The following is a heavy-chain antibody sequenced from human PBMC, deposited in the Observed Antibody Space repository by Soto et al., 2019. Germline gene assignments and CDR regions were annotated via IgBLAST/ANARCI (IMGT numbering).Heavy chain of an antibody. J-gene: IGHJ4*02. CDR1: GDSVSSDSYY. Sequence: QVQLQESGPGLVKPSETLSLTCTVSGDSVSSDSYYWSWIRQPPGKGLEWIGYIYYSGTTNYNPSLKSRFTVSVDTSQNQFSLKLTSVTAADTAVYYCARANIAAAGTHYYWGQGTLVTVSS. CDR3: ARANIAAAGTHYY. D-gene: IGHD6-13*01. CDR2: IYYSGTT. V-gene: IGHV4-61*01.